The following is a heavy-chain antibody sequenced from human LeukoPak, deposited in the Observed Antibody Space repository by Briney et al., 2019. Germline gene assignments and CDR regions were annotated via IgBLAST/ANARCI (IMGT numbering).Heavy chain of an antibody. V-gene: IGHV3-33*08. D-gene: IGHD6-13*01. Sequence: GTSLRLSCAASGFTFSSYAMHWVRQAPGKGLEWVAVIWSDGSNKYYADSVKGRFTISRDNSKNTLYLQMNSLRGEDTAVYYCASAAGPFDNWGQGTLVTVSS. CDR2: IWSDGSNK. CDR1: GFTFSSYA. CDR3: ASAAGPFDN. J-gene: IGHJ4*02.